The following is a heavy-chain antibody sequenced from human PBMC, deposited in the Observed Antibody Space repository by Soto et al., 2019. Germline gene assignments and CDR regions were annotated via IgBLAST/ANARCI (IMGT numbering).Heavy chain of an antibody. CDR1: GGTFSIYA. Sequence: SVKVSCKASGGTFSIYAISWVRQAPGQGLEWMGGIIPILGIANYAQKFQGRVTITADESTSTAYMELSSLRSEDTAVYYCASSLVDTAMGGQLDYWGQGTLVTVSS. CDR3: ASSLVDTAMGGQLDY. CDR2: IIPILGIA. V-gene: IGHV1-69*10. J-gene: IGHJ4*02. D-gene: IGHD5-18*01.